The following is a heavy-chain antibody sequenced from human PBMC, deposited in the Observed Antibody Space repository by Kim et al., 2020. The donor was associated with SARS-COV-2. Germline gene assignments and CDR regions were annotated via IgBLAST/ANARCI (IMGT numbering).Heavy chain of an antibody. J-gene: IGHJ2*01. CDR1: GGSISSYY. D-gene: IGHD1-26*01. CDR3: ASTSGSYHFGAAGWSYWYFDL. V-gene: IGHV4-59*01. Sequence: SQTLSLTCTVSGGSISSYYWSWIRQPPGKGLEWIGYIYYSGSTNYNPSLKSRVTISVDTSKKQFSLKLTSVTAADTAVYYCASTSGSYHFGAAGWSYWYFDLWGRGTLVTVSS. CDR2: IYYSGST.